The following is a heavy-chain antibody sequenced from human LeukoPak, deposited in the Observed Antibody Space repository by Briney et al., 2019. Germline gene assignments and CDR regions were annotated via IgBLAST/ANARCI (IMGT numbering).Heavy chain of an antibody. J-gene: IGHJ4*02. Sequence: SVKVSCKASGFTFTSSAMQWVRQARGQRLEWMGRIIPILGIANYAQKFQGRVTITADKSTSTAYMELSSLRSVDTAVYYCARVSSHNYDILTGYYIRRGYYFDYWGQGTLVTVSS. CDR1: GFTFTSSA. V-gene: IGHV1-69*04. CDR2: IIPILGIA. CDR3: ARVSSHNYDILTGYYIRRGYYFDY. D-gene: IGHD3-9*01.